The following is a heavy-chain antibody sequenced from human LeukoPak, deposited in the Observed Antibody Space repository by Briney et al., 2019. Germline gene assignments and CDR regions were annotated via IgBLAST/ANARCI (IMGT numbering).Heavy chain of an antibody. V-gene: IGHV3-23*01. D-gene: IGHD2-21*02. Sequence: PGGSLRLSCEASGFTFFNYAMSWVRPAPGKGLQWVSGIGSDSATFYTDSVKGRFTISRDNSKNTVYLHIASLGAEDTAVYYCAKCMSSTGVCLNFDYWGQGILVAVST. CDR1: GFTFFNYA. CDR3: AKCMSSTGVCLNFDY. CDR2: IGSDSAT. J-gene: IGHJ4*02.